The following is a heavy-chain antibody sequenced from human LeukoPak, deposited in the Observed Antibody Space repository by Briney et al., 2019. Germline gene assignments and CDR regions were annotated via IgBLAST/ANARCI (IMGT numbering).Heavy chain of an antibody. CDR3: ARAVVPAVAAYYYYYMDV. D-gene: IGHD2-2*01. V-gene: IGHV1-2*02. Sequence: ASVKVSCKASGYTFTGYYMHWVRQAPGQGLEWMGWINPNSGGTNYAQKFQGRVTMTRDTSISTAYMELSRLRSDDTAVYYCARAVVPAVAAYYYYYMDVWGKGTTVTVSS. CDR1: GYTFTGYY. J-gene: IGHJ6*03. CDR2: INPNSGGT.